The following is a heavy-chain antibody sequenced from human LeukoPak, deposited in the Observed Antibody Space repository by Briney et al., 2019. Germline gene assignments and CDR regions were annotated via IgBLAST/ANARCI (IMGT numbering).Heavy chain of an antibody. Sequence: SETLSLTCTVSGGSISSNSYYWGWIRQPPGKGLEWIGSIYYSGSTYYNPSLNIRVTISVDTSKNQFSLKLSSVTAADTAVYYCARGQLWFGEKREFDYWGQGTLVTVSS. J-gene: IGHJ4*02. CDR1: GGSISSNSYY. CDR3: ARGQLWFGEKREFDY. V-gene: IGHV4-39*07. CDR2: IYYSGST. D-gene: IGHD3-10*01.